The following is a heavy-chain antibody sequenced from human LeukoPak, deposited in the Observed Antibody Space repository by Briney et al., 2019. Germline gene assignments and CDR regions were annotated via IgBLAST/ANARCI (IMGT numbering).Heavy chain of an antibody. V-gene: IGHV4-34*01. D-gene: IGHD6-19*01. CDR1: GGSFSGYY. J-gene: IGHJ4*02. Sequence: KASETLSLTCAVYGGSFSGYYWSWIRQPPGKGLEWIGEIYHSGSTHYNPSLKSRITISVDKSKNQFSLKLSSVTAADTAVYYCASRSSGWYFENWGQGTLVTVSS. CDR3: ASRSSGWYFEN. CDR2: IYHSGST.